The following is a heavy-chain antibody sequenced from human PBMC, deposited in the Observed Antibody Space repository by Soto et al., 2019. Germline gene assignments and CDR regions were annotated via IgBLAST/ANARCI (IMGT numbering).Heavy chain of an antibody. Sequence: QVQLVQSGAEVKKPGSSVKVSCKASGGTFSSYAISWVRQAPGQGLEWMGGIIPIFGTANYAQKFQGRVKITADESTTTAYMELSRLRSEDTAEYYCARRRHIINYYDSSQKGHAFDIWGQGTMVTVSS. CDR3: ARRRHIINYYDSSQKGHAFDI. D-gene: IGHD3-22*01. CDR2: IIPIFGTA. V-gene: IGHV1-69*01. CDR1: GGTFSSYA. J-gene: IGHJ3*02.